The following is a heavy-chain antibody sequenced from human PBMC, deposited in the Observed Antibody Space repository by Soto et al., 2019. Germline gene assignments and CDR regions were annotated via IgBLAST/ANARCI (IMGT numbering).Heavy chain of an antibody. Sequence: EVQLVESGGGLAQPGRSLRLSCAASGFNINYYAMHWVRQAPGKGLEWVSGISWNSDIIGYADSVKGRFTISRDNAKNSPYLQMNSLSAEDTALYYCAKDSQFYYMDVWGQGTTVTVSS. V-gene: IGHV3-9*01. CDR2: ISWNSDII. CDR1: GFNINYYA. J-gene: IGHJ6*03. CDR3: AKDSQFYYMDV.